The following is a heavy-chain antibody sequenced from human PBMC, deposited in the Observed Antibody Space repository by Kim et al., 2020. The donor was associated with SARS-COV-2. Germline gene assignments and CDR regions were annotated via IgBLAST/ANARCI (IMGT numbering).Heavy chain of an antibody. Sequence: ASVKVSCKASGYTFTSHGISWVRQAPGQGLEWMGWISAYNGNTNYAQKLQGRVTMTTDTSTSTAYMELRSLRSDDTAVYYCAREDDILTGYYNVDYFDYWGQGTLVTVSS. CDR2: ISAYNGNT. D-gene: IGHD3-9*01. V-gene: IGHV1-18*01. J-gene: IGHJ4*02. CDR1: GYTFTSHG. CDR3: AREDDILTGYYNVDYFDY.